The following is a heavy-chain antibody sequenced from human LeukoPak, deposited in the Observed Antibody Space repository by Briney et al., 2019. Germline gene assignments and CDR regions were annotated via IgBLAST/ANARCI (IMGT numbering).Heavy chain of an antibody. CDR3: TRDGTSFYYGMDV. J-gene: IGHJ6*02. CDR2: IRSKAYGGTT. V-gene: IGHV3-49*03. CDR1: GFTFGNYA. D-gene: IGHD2-8*01. Sequence: GGSLRLSCTASGFTFGNYAMNWFRQAPGKGLEWVGFIRSKAYGGTTEYAASVKGRFTISRDDSKSIAYLQMNSLKTEDTAVYYCTRDGTSFYYGMDVWGQGTTVTVSS.